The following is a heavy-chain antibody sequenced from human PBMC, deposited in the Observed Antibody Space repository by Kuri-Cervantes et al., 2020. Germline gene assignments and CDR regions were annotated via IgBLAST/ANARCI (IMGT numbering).Heavy chain of an antibody. D-gene: IGHD3-10*01. CDR2: IYSGGST. CDR3: ARSMWFGEFGLYYYYGMDV. CDR1: GFTVSSNY. Sequence: GESLKISCAASGFTVSSNYMSWVRQAPGKGLEWVSVIYSGGSTYYADSVKGRFTISRDNSKNTLYLQMNSLGAEDTAVYYCARSMWFGEFGLYYYYGMDVWGQGTTVTVSS. J-gene: IGHJ6*02. V-gene: IGHV3-53*01.